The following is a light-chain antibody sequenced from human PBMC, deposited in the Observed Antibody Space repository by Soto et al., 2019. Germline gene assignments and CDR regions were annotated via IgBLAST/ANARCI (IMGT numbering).Light chain of an antibody. CDR3: QQYYSTPGVT. CDR1: QSGLYSSNNKNY. CDR2: WAS. Sequence: DIVMTQSPDSLAVSLGERATINCKSSQSGLYSSNNKNYLAWYQQKPGQPPKLLIYWASTRESGVPDRFSGSGSGTDFTLTISSLQAEDVAVYYCQQYYSTPGVTFGQGTKLEIK. J-gene: IGKJ2*01. V-gene: IGKV4-1*01.